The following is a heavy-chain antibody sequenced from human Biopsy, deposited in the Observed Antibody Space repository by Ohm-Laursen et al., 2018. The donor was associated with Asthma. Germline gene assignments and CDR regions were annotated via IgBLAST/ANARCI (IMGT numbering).Heavy chain of an antibody. Sequence: SVKVSCKSLGGTFNTYVIGWVRQAPGQGLEWMGGINSVFGTTTYPQKFQDRVTITADDSTSTVYMELSSLRSGDTAVYYCARKAGPCISRTCYSLDFWGQGTLVTVSS. D-gene: IGHD2-2*01. J-gene: IGHJ4*02. CDR1: GGTFNTYV. V-gene: IGHV1-69*13. CDR3: ARKAGPCISRTCYSLDF. CDR2: INSVFGTT.